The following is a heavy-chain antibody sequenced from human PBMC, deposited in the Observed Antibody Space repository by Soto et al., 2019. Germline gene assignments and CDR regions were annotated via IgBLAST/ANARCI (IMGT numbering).Heavy chain of an antibody. Sequence: ASVKVFCKASGYTFTIHDINWLLHANGQGLQRRGRMQTNGGKTGYAQKLQGRVTMSRKSSISTAYMDLSSRRSAGPAVYYCARADRCGSHGLDIRGQRTMGPVSS. CDR1: GYTFTIHD. J-gene: IGHJ3*02. CDR3: ARADRCGSHGLDI. D-gene: IGHD5-12*01. CDR2: MQTNGGKT. V-gene: IGHV1-8*01.